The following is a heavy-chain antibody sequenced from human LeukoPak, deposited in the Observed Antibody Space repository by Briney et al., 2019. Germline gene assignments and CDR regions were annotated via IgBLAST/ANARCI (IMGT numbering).Heavy chain of an antibody. CDR3: AKNGGVVVITANDY. CDR2: ISGSGGST. Sequence: GGSLRLSCAASGFTFSSYAMSWARQAPGKGLEWVSAISGSGGSTYYADSVKGRFTISRDNSKNTLYLQMNSLRAEDTAVYYCAKNGGVVVITANDYWGQGTLVTVSS. J-gene: IGHJ4*02. V-gene: IGHV3-23*01. D-gene: IGHD3-22*01. CDR1: GFTFSSYA.